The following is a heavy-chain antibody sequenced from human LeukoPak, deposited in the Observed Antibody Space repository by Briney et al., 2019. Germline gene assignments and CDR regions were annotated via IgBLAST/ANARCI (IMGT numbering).Heavy chain of an antibody. J-gene: IGHJ4*02. CDR1: GFTFSSYA. Sequence: PGGSLRLSCAASGFTFSSYAMHWVRQAPGKGLEWVAVISYDGSNKYYADSVKGRFTISRDNSKNTLYLQMNSLRAEDTAVYYCARDKAHCGGDCYPASDYWGQGTLVTVSS. CDR3: ARDKAHCGGDCYPASDY. CDR2: ISYDGSNK. D-gene: IGHD2-21*02. V-gene: IGHV3-30*14.